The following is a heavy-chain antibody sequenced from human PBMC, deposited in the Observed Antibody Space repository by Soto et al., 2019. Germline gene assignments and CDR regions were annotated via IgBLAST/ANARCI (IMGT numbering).Heavy chain of an antibody. CDR2: ISYDGSNK. Sequence: GGALRLSFAASGFTFSSYAMHCVRQAPGKGLEWLALISYDGSNKYFGDSVKGRFTISRDNSKNTLYLQMNSLRAEDTDVYYCARDRASTFIRGAATLVDYWSRRALVTVSS. CDR1: GFTFSSYA. V-gene: IGHV3-30-3*01. D-gene: IGHD2-15*01. CDR3: ARDRASTFIRGAATLVDY. J-gene: IGHJ4*02.